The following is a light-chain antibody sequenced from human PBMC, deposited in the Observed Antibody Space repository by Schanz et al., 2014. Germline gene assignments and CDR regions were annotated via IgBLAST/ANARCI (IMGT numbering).Light chain of an antibody. V-gene: IGLV1-40*01. CDR3: ASWDDSLNAWV. Sequence: QSVLTQPPSVSGAPGQRVTISCTGSSSNIGAGYDVHWYQQLPGTAPKLLIHRNSNRPSGVPDRFSGSKSGTSASLAISGLQSEDEADYYCASWDDSLNAWVFGGGTKLTVL. CDR2: RNS. J-gene: IGLJ3*02. CDR1: SSNIGAGYD.